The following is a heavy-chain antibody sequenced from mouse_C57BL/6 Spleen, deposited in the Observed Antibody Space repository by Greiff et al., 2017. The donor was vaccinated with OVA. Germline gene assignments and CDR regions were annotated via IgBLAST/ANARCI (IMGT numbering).Heavy chain of an antibody. CDR3: ARSCYYGSSYLYAMDY. CDR1: GYTFTSYW. Sequence: VQLQQPGTELVKPGASVKLSCKASGYTFTSYWMHWVKQRPGQGLEWIGNINPSNGGTNYNEKFKSKATLTVDKSSSEAYMQLSSLTSEDTAVYYGARSCYYGSSYLYAMDYWGQGTSVTVSS. V-gene: IGHV1-53*01. CDR2: INPSNGGT. J-gene: IGHJ4*01. D-gene: IGHD1-1*01.